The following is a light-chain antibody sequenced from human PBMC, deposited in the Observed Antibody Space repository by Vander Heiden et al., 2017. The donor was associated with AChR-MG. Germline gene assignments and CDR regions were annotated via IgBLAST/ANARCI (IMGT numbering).Light chain of an antibody. CDR2: EVN. J-gene: IGLJ2*01. CDR3: SSYTPTTRVI. CDR1: STDPYNYNY. Sequence: QSALTQPASVSGSPGQSITFSCTGLSTDPYNYNYVCGYRQDPGRAPELIIYEVNTRPSGVSSRFSGSRSGDTASLTISGLRPDDEAEYYCSSYTPTTRVIFGGGTKLTVL. V-gene: IGLV2-14*01.